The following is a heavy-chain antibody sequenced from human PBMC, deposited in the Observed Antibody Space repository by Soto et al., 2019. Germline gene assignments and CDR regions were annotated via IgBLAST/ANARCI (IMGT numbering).Heavy chain of an antibody. J-gene: IGHJ4*02. CDR2: MYHSGST. CDR3: ARVSDY. Sequence: SETLSLTCTVSGGSISSGGYSWSWIRQPPGKGLEWIGYMYHSGSTYYNPSLKSRVTISIDRSKNQFSLKLSSVTAADTGVYDYARVSDYWGQGILVTVSS. V-gene: IGHV4-30-2*01. CDR1: GGSISSGGYS.